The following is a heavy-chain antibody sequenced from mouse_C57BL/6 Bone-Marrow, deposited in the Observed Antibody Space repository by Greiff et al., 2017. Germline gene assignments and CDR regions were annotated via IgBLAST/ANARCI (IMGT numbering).Heavy chain of an antibody. CDR3: TREAPITTVVAPY. D-gene: IGHD1-1*01. J-gene: IGHJ3*01. Sequence: VKLMESGAELVRPGASVTLSCKASGYTFTDYEMHWVKQTPVHGLDWIGAIDPETGGTAYNQKFKGKAILTADKSSSTAYMELRSLTSEDSAVYYCTREAPITTVVAPYWGQGTLVTVSA. CDR2: IDPETGGT. CDR1: GYTFTDYE. V-gene: IGHV1-15*01.